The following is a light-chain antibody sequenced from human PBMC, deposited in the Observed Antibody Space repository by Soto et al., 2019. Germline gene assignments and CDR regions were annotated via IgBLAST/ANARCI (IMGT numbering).Light chain of an antibody. Sequence: DIQMTQSPSSLSASVGDRVTITCRARQSISSYLNWYLHKPGKAPKLLIYAASTLQSGVPSRFSGSGSGTDFTLTISSLQPEDFATYYCQQSYTTPRTFGQGTKLDIK. CDR3: QQSYTTPRT. J-gene: IGKJ2*01. CDR1: QSISSY. V-gene: IGKV1-39*01. CDR2: AAS.